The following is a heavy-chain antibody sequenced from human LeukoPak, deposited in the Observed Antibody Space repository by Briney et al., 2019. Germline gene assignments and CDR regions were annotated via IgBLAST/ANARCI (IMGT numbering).Heavy chain of an antibody. V-gene: IGHV3-48*03. J-gene: IGHJ3*02. CDR1: GFTFSSYE. D-gene: IGHD5-12*01. CDR2: ISSSGSTI. Sequence: GGSLRLSCAASGFTFSSYEMNWVRQAPGKGLEWVSYISSSGSTIYYADSVKGRFTISRDNSKNTLYLQMNSLRAEDTAVYYCARKYRDAFDIWGQGTMVTVSS. CDR3: ARKYRDAFDI.